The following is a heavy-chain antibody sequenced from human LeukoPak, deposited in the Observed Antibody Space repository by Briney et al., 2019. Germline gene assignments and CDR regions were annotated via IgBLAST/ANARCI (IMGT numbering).Heavy chain of an antibody. Sequence: GGSLRLSCAASGFTFSSYSMNWVRQAPGKGLEWVSYISTSSGTIYYADSVKGRFTISRDNAKNSLYLQMNSLRAEDTAVYYCAKVGIRCLEQYYHDYWGQGTLVTVSS. CDR3: AKVGIRCLEQYYHDY. V-gene: IGHV3-48*04. CDR2: ISTSSGTI. J-gene: IGHJ4*02. CDR1: GFTFSSYS. D-gene: IGHD3-3*01.